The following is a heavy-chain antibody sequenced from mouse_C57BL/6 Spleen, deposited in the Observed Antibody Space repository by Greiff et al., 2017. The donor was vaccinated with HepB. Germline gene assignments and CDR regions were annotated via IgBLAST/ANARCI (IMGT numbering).Heavy chain of an antibody. CDR2: ISSGSSTI. Sequence: EVKLMESGGGLVKPGGSLKLSCAASGFTFSDYGMHWVRQAPEKGLEWVAYISSGSSTIYYADTVKGRFTISRDNAKNTLFLQMTSRRSEDTAMYYCARGGGSSLAWFAYWGQGTLVTVSA. D-gene: IGHD1-1*01. J-gene: IGHJ3*01. V-gene: IGHV5-17*01. CDR3: ARGGGSSLAWFAY. CDR1: GFTFSDYG.